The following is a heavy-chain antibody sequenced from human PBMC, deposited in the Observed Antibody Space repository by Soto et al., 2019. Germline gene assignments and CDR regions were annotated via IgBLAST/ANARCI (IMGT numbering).Heavy chain of an antibody. CDR1: GGSFSGYY. Sequence: SETLSLTCAVYGGSFSGYYWSWIRQPPGKGLEWIGEINHSGSTNYNPSLKSRVTISVDTSKNQFSLKLSSVTAADTAVYYCARVLWFGVGYFDYWGQGTLVTVSS. D-gene: IGHD3-10*01. CDR2: INHSGST. J-gene: IGHJ4*02. CDR3: ARVLWFGVGYFDY. V-gene: IGHV4-34*01.